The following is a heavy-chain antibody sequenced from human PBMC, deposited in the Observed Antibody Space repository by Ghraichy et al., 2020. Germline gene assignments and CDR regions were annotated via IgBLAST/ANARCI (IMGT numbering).Heavy chain of an antibody. CDR3: ARDKDIPSSGSDY. Sequence: GGSLRLSCVVSGFTFSKYWMSWVRQAPGKGLEWVANINADGTGKYYVDSVKGRFTISRDNAKSSLYLQMTSLRAEDTAVYYCARDKDIPSSGSDYWGQGGLVTVSS. J-gene: IGHJ4*02. CDR1: GFTFSKYW. CDR2: INADGTGK. V-gene: IGHV3-7*03. D-gene: IGHD2-2*02.